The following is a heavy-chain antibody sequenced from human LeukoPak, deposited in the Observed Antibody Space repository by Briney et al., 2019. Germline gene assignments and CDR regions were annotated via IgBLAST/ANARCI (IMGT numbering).Heavy chain of an antibody. Sequence: SETLSLTCTVSSYSITSGYYWGWVRQPPGKGLEWIGSIYHSGSTYYNPSLKSRVTISVDTPKNQFSLNLNSVTAADTAVYYCARVPHGETIFGVVLYWFDPWGQGTLVTVFS. CDR2: IYHSGST. V-gene: IGHV4-38-2*02. CDR1: SYSITSGYY. D-gene: IGHD3-3*01. J-gene: IGHJ5*02. CDR3: ARVPHGETIFGVVLYWFDP.